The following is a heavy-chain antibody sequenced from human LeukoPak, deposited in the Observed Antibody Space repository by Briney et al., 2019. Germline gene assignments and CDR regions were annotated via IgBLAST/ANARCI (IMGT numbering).Heavy chain of an antibody. D-gene: IGHD2-2*01. CDR1: GYTFTRCY. Sequence: ASVKVSCKASGYTFTRCYMHWVRQAPGQGLEWMGWINPNSGGTNYAQKFQGWVTMTRDTSISTAYMELSRLRSDDTAVYYCARDSGGDQLPFFWFDPWGQGTLVTVSS. J-gene: IGHJ5*02. CDR3: ARDSGGDQLPFFWFDP. V-gene: IGHV1-2*04. CDR2: INPNSGGT.